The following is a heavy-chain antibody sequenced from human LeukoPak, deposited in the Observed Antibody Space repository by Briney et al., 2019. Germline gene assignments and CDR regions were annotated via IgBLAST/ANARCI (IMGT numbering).Heavy chain of an antibody. Sequence: GGSLRLSCAASGFTFSSYAMSWVRQAPGKGLEWVSGLSGSGGSTYYTDSVKGRFTISRDNSNNTLYLQMNTLRVEDTAVYYCAKDSRYSGSFNAAFDMWGQGTIVIVSS. J-gene: IGHJ3*02. V-gene: IGHV3-23*01. CDR2: LSGSGGST. CDR1: GFTFSSYA. D-gene: IGHD1-26*01. CDR3: AKDSRYSGSFNAAFDM.